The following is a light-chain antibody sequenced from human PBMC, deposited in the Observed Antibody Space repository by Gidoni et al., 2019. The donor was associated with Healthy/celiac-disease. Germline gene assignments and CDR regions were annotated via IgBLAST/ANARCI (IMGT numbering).Light chain of an antibody. CDR3: QQYGSSRT. J-gene: IGKJ1*01. CDR2: GPS. CDR1: QSVSSSY. Sequence: IVSTQPPGTLSLSPGERATLSCRASQSVSSSYLAWYQQKPGQAPRLLIYGPSSRATGIPDRFSGSGSGTDFTLTISRLEPEDFAVYYCQQYGSSRTFGQGTKVEIK. V-gene: IGKV3-20*01.